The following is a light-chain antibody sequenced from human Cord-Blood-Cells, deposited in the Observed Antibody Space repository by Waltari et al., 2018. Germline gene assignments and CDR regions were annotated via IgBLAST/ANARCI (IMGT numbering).Light chain of an antibody. Sequence: QSVLTQPPSASGTPGPRVTISCSGSSSNIGRNTVNCYQQLPGTAPKLLIYSNNQRPSGVPDRFSGSKSGTSASLAISGLQSEDEADYYCAAWDDSLNGWVFGGGTKLTVL. J-gene: IGLJ3*02. CDR1: SSNIGRNT. CDR2: SNN. CDR3: AAWDDSLNGWV. V-gene: IGLV1-44*01.